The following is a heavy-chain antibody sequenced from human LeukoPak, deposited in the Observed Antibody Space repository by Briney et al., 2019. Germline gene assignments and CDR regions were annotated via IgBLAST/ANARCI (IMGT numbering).Heavy chain of an antibody. CDR1: GGSISSYY. CDR3: ARRDPKKDFDY. J-gene: IGHJ4*02. CDR2: IYYSGST. Sequence: SETLSLTCTVSGGSISSYYWSWIRQPPGEGLEWIGYIYYSGSTNYNPSLKSRVTISVDTSKNQFSLKLSSVTAADTAVYYCARRDPKKDFDYWGQGTLVTVSS. V-gene: IGHV4-59*08.